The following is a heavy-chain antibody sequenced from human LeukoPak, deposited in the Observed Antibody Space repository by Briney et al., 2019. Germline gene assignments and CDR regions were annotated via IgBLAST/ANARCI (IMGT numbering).Heavy chain of an antibody. V-gene: IGHV1-18*01. Sequence: ASVKVSCKASGYTFTTYGISWVRQAPGQGLEWMGWTSAYNDKTKYAQKLEGRVTMTTDTSTSTAYMEMRSLRSDDTAVYYCARGTYFDYWGQGTLVTVSS. J-gene: IGHJ4*02. CDR3: ARGTYFDY. D-gene: IGHD1-1*01. CDR1: GYTFTTYG. CDR2: TSAYNDKT.